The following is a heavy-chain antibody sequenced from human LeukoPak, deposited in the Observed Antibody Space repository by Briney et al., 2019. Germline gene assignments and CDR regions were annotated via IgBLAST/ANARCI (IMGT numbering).Heavy chain of an antibody. J-gene: IGHJ4*02. Sequence: GGSLRLSCAASGFTFNNYGMHWVRQAPDKGLEWVAVIWYDGSNKYYADSVKGRLTISRDNSENTLYLQMNSLRAEDTAVYYCARTNERYSNYNLFDYWGQGTLVTVSS. CDR3: ARTNERYSNYNLFDY. V-gene: IGHV3-33*01. CDR2: IWYDGSNK. D-gene: IGHD4-11*01. CDR1: GFTFNNYG.